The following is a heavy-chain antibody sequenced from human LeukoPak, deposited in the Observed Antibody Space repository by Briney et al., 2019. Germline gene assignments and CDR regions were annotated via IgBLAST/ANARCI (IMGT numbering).Heavy chain of an antibody. D-gene: IGHD3-9*01. CDR3: ARDGAYYDILIDENPDY. V-gene: IGHV1-18*01. CDR1: GYTFTSYG. Sequence: GASVKVSCKTSGYTFTSYGISWVRQAPGQGLEWMGWISAYNGNTNYAQKLQGRVTMTTDTSTSTAYMELRSLRSDDTAVYYCARDGAYYDILIDENPDYWGQGTLVTVSS. CDR2: ISAYNGNT. J-gene: IGHJ4*02.